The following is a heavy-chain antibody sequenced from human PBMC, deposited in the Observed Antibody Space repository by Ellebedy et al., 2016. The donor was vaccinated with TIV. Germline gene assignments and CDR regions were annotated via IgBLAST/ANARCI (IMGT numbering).Heavy chain of an antibody. V-gene: IGHV3-23*01. Sequence: GESLKISCAAPGFTFSSYAMSWVRQAPGKGLEWVSTISSTGSRTYYADSVEGRFIISRDNSKKTLYLQMNSLRAEDTAVYYCAKGRGEGSDTSAPRYYFDYWGLGTLVTVSS. CDR3: AKGRGEGSDTSAPRYYFDY. CDR2: ISSTGSRT. CDR1: GFTFSSYA. D-gene: IGHD3-22*01. J-gene: IGHJ4*02.